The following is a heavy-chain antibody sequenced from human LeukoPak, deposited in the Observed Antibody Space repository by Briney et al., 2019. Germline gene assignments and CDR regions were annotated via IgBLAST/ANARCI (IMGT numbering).Heavy chain of an antibody. Sequence: GGSLRLSCAASGFTVSSYGMDWVRQAPGKGLEWMTFISYDGSNTYYADSVNSRFTISSDNSQNTLYLQMNSLRAEDTAVYYCAKDRSSGAVGFDFWGQGTLVTVSS. CDR3: AKDRSSGAVGFDF. CDR2: ISYDGSNT. CDR1: GFTVSSYG. V-gene: IGHV3-30*02. J-gene: IGHJ4*02. D-gene: IGHD6-19*01.